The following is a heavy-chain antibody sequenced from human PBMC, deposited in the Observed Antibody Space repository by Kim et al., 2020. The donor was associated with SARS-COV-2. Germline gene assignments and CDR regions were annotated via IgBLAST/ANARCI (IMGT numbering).Heavy chain of an antibody. CDR1: GFRFSDYA. V-gene: IGHV3-23*01. Sequence: GGSLRLSCAASGFRFSDYAMTWVRQAPGKGLEWVSATTRGGEHAHYADSVKGRFTISRDNSKNMLYLHMTSLRAEDTATYHCAKDSALTGNYVDLDFWGQGTLVAVSS. D-gene: IGHD1-7*01. CDR3: AKDSALTGNYVDLDF. CDR2: TTRGGEHA. J-gene: IGHJ4*02.